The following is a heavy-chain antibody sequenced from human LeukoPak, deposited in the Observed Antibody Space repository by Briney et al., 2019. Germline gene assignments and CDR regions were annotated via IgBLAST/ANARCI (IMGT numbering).Heavy chain of an antibody. V-gene: IGHV3-48*04. D-gene: IGHD1-26*01. CDR1: GFTFSSYS. Sequence: PGGSLRLSCAASGFTFSSYSMNWVRQAPGKGLEWVSYISSSSSTIYYADSVKGRFTISRDNAKNSLYLQMNSLRAEDTAVYYCARHRSGSYRSTLDYWGQGTLVTVSS. CDR3: ARHRSGSYRSTLDY. CDR2: ISSSSSTI. J-gene: IGHJ4*02.